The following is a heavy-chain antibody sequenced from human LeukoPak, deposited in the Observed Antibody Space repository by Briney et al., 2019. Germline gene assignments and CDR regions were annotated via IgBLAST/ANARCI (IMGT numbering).Heavy chain of an antibody. CDR1: GFTFSSYS. D-gene: IGHD2-15*01. CDR3: ARGVDCSGGSCYSNWFDP. CDR2: ISSSSSYM. J-gene: IGHJ5*02. V-gene: IGHV3-21*01. Sequence: GGSLRLSCAASGFTFSSYSMNWVRQAPGKGLEWVSSISSSSSYMYYADSVKGRFTVSRDSAKNSLYLQMNSLRAEDTAVYYCARGVDCSGGSCYSNWFDPWGQGTLVTVSS.